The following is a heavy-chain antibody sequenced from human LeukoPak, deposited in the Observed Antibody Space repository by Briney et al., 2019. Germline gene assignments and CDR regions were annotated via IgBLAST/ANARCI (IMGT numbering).Heavy chain of an antibody. CDR2: ISSSGRST. D-gene: IGHD3-16*02. Sequence: GGSLRLSCAVSGSTFSSYWIHWVRQAPGKGLEWVSTISSSGRSTYYEDSVKGRFAISRDNSKNTLFLQVNSLRAEDTAVYYCARDPGAWRYFDYWGQGILVTVSS. CDR3: ARDPGAWRYFDY. J-gene: IGHJ4*02. V-gene: IGHV3-23*01. CDR1: GSTFSSYW.